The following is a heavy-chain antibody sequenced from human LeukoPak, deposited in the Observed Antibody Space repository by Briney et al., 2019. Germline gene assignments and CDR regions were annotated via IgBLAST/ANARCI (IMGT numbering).Heavy chain of an antibody. J-gene: IGHJ6*02. CDR1: GFTFSSYA. CDR2: ISYDGSNK. CDR3: ARKMDV. Sequence: GGSLRLSCAASGFTFSSYAMHWVRQAPGKGLEWVAVISYDGSNKYYADSVKGRFTISRDDAKNSVYLQMNSLRDEDTAVYYCARKMDVWGQGTTVTVSS. V-gene: IGHV3-30-3*01.